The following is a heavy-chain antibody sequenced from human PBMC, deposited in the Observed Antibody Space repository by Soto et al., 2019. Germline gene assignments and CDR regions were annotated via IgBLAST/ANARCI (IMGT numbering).Heavy chain of an antibody. CDR2: IKQDGSET. CDR3: ERGTEAFNKIPPNCLDT. Sequence: GGSXRLSCAASGFFFSGYGMIWVRQAPGKGLEWVASIKQDGSETYYLDSVKGRFTFSRDNAKNSLDLQMSSLRDEDTAVYYCERGTEAFNKIPPNCLDTWGQGTPVTVSS. V-gene: IGHV3-7*01. D-gene: IGHD2-2*02. J-gene: IGHJ5*02. CDR1: GFFFSGYG.